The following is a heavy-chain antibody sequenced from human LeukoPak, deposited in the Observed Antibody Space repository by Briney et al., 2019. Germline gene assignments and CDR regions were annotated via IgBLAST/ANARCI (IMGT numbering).Heavy chain of an antibody. J-gene: IGHJ4*02. CDR2: INPNSGGT. CDR1: GYTFTGYY. V-gene: IGHV1-2*04. CDR3: ARAGRPPVMYDILTGPSPLDY. Sequence: ASVKVSCKASGYTFTGYYMHWVRQAPGQGLEWMGWINPNSGGTSYAQKFQGWVTMTRDTSISTAYMELSRLRSDDTAVYYCARAGRPPVMYDILTGPSPLDYWGQGTLVTVSS. D-gene: IGHD3-9*01.